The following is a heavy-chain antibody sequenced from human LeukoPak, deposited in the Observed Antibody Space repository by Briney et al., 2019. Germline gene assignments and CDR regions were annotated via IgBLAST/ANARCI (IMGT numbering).Heavy chain of an antibody. CDR3: ARDPAGYSYGYVDY. D-gene: IGHD5-18*01. Sequence: SETLSLTCAVYGGSFSDYYWSWIRQPPGKGLEWIGEINHSGSTNYNPSLKSRVTISVDTSKNQFSLKLSSVTAADTAVYYCARDPAGYSYGYVDYWGQGTLVTVSS. V-gene: IGHV4-34*01. J-gene: IGHJ4*02. CDR2: INHSGST. CDR1: GGSFSDYY.